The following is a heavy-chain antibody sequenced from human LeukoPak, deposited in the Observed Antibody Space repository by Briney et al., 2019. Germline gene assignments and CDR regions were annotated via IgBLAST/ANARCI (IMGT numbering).Heavy chain of an antibody. Sequence: SETLSLTCTVSGGSISSYYWSWIRQPPGKGLEWIGYIYYSGSTNYNPSLKSRVTISVDTSKNQFSLKLSSVTAADTAVYHCAKSGSCTNGVCYTPNWFDPWGQGTLVTVSS. V-gene: IGHV4-59*01. D-gene: IGHD2-8*01. J-gene: IGHJ5*02. CDR2: IYYSGST. CDR3: AKSGSCTNGVCYTPNWFDP. CDR1: GGSISSYY.